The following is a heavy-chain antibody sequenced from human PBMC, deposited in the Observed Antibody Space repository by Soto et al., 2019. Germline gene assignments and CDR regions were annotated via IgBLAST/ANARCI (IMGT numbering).Heavy chain of an antibody. V-gene: IGHV3-74*01. CDR1: GFIFSNFW. CDR2: VNTDGSTT. D-gene: IGHD2-2*01. J-gene: IGHJ5*02. CDR3: TRGAWDCGSASCLINR. Sequence: GGSLRLSCEASGFIFSNFWMHWVRQVPGRGLVWVSGVNTDGSTTAYADSAKGRFTISRDNARKKVFLEMNSLRAEETAIYYCTRGAWDCGSASCLINRWGQGTLVTVS.